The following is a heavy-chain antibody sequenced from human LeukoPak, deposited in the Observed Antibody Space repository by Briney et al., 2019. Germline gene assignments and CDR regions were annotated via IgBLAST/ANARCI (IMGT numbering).Heavy chain of an antibody. V-gene: IGHV1-18*01. CDR2: ISAYNGNT. CDR3: AREGQYYDILTGYYGVDY. Sequence: ASVKVSCKASGYTFTSYGISWVRQAPGQGLEWMGWISAYNGNTNYAQKLQGRVTMTTDTSTSTAYMELRSLRSDDTAVYYCAREGQYYDILTGYYGVDYWGQGTLVAVSS. CDR1: GYTFTSYG. J-gene: IGHJ4*02. D-gene: IGHD3-9*01.